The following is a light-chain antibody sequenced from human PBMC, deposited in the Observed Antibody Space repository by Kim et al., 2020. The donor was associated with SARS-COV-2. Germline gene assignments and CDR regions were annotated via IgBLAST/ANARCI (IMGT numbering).Light chain of an antibody. CDR3: QQYNVWSYT. CDR1: ESVGTN. Sequence: EIVMTQSPATLSVSPGETATHSGRASESVGTNLAWYQQKPGQAPRLLIYGASSSTTGIPTRFSGSGSGTEFTLSISGLQSEDFAIYYCQQYNVWSYTFGQGTKLEI. CDR2: GAS. J-gene: IGKJ2*01. V-gene: IGKV3-15*01.